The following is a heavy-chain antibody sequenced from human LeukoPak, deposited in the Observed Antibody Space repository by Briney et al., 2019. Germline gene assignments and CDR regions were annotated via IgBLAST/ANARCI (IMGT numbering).Heavy chain of an antibody. CDR1: GFTFSSYS. Sequence: PGGSLRLSCVASGFTFSSYSMNWVRQAPGKGLEWVSSISSSSSYIYYADSVKGRFTISRDNAKNSLYLQMNSLRAEDTAVYYCARDDGSYSRSPGFDNWGQGTLVTVSS. CDR3: ARDDGSYSRSPGFDN. V-gene: IGHV3-21*01. CDR2: ISSSSSYI. J-gene: IGHJ4*02. D-gene: IGHD1-26*01.